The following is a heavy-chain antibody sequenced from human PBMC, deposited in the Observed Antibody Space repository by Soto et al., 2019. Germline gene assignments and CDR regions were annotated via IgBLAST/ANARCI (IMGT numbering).Heavy chain of an antibody. CDR1: GFTFIHYY. CDR2: ICSSGSYT. Sequence: QVQLVESGGGLVKPGGSLRLSCAASGFTFIHYYMSWIRQAPGKGLEWVSYICSSGSYTKYADSVKGRFTISRDNAKNTLYLQMNSKSTADTAGYYWASDKARYLACAPTPLPDYWGQGTLFTVSS. V-gene: IGHV3-11*05. J-gene: IGHJ4*02. CDR3: ASDKARYLACAPTPLPDY. D-gene: IGHD3-9*01.